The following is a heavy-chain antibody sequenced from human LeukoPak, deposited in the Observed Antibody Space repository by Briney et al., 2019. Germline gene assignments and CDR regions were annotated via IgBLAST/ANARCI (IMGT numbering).Heavy chain of an antibody. Sequence: ASVKVSCKASGYTFTSYYMHWLRQAPGQGLEWMGWINPTSGGTNDAQNFQGRVTMTRDTSISTAYMELSRLGSDDTAVYYCARGSSLSGSKLASDFWGQGTMVTVSS. D-gene: IGHD1-26*01. CDR1: GYTFTSYY. CDR3: ARGSSLSGSKLASDF. CDR2: INPTSGGT. J-gene: IGHJ3*01. V-gene: IGHV1-2*02.